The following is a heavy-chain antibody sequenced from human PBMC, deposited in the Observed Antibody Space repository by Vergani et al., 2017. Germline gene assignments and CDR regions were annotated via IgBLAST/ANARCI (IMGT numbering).Heavy chain of an antibody. Sequence: EVLLEESGGGLVKPGGSLTLSCAASQFPFSFYSMSWVRQAPGKGLQWVAWISSASSHIYYADSLKGRFTISRDNANNSLHLQMDSLRVEDTAVYYCVRGGLYNWNFFEIWGQGTKVVVSS. J-gene: IGHJ3*02. CDR1: QFPFSFYS. V-gene: IGHV3-21*01. CDR3: VRGGLYNWNFFEI. CDR2: ISSASSHI. D-gene: IGHD1-1*01.